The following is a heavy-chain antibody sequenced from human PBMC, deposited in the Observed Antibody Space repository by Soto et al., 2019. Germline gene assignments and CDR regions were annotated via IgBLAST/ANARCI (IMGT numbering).Heavy chain of an antibody. CDR3: ARAILWFGELRNYYYGMDV. Sequence: ASVKFSCKASGYTFTSYAMHWVRQAPGQRLEWMGWINAGNGNTKYSQKLQGRVTITRDTSASTAYMELSSLRSEDTAVYYCARAILWFGELRNYYYGMDVWGQGTTVTAPQ. CDR1: GYTFTSYA. D-gene: IGHD3-10*01. J-gene: IGHJ6*01. V-gene: IGHV1-3*01. CDR2: INAGNGNT.